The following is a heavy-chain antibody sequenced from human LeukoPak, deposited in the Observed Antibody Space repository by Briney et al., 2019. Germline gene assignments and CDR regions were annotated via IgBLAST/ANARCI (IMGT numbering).Heavy chain of an antibody. V-gene: IGHV3-23*01. J-gene: IGHJ4*02. Sequence: GASLRLSCAASGFTFSNYAMSWVRQAPGKGLERVSAIVGSGGSTYYADSVKGRFTISRDNPENTLYLQMNSLRAEDTAVYYCAKWGDYDILTGYYDSDYWGQGTLVTVSS. CDR2: IVGSGGST. D-gene: IGHD3-9*01. CDR3: AKWGDYDILTGYYDSDY. CDR1: GFTFSNYA.